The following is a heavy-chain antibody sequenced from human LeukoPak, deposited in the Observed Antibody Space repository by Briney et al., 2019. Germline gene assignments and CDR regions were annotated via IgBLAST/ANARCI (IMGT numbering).Heavy chain of an antibody. V-gene: IGHV4-4*07. CDR1: GGSISSYY. CDR2: IYTSAST. Sequence: SETLSLTCSVSGGSISSYYWNWIRQPAGKGLEWIGRIYTSASTYSNPSLNSRITLSVDTSRNQFSLKLSSVTAADTAVYYCARETASQRRAFDIWGQGTMVTVSS. J-gene: IGHJ3*02. CDR3: ARETASQRRAFDI. D-gene: IGHD5-18*01.